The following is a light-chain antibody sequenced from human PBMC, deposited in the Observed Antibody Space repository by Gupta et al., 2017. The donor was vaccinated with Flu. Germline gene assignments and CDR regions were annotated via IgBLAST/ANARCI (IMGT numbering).Light chain of an antibody. CDR2: DAT. CDR3: QQRSSWRPMYT. CDR1: ENVGLY. Sequence: EIVLTQSPATLSLSPGASATLSCRASENVGLYLAWYQQKPGQAPRLLIYDATDRAPGIPARFSGGESGTDFTLTISGLETEDFAVYYCQQRSSWRPMYTFGQGTKLQIK. V-gene: IGKV3-11*01. J-gene: IGKJ2*01.